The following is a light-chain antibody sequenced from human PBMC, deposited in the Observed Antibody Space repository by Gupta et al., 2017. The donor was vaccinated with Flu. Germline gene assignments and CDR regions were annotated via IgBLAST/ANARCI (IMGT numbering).Light chain of an antibody. Sequence: SYELTQPPSVSVSPGQTARITCSGDALPKQYAYWYQQKPGQAPVLGIYKDSERPSGIPERFSGSSSGTTVTLTISGVQAEDEADYYCQLADSSVTYVVFGGGTKLTVL. V-gene: IGLV3-25*02. CDR3: QLADSSVTYVV. CDR1: ALPKQY. CDR2: KDS. J-gene: IGLJ2*01.